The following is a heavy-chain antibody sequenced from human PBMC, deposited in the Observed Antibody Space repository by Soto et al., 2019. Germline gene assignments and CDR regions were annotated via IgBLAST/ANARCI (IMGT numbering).Heavy chain of an antibody. D-gene: IGHD6-13*01. CDR2: ISYDGSDT. J-gene: IGHJ6*02. CDR1: GFTFSRYA. Sequence: PGGSLRLSCAASGFTFSRYAIHWVRQAPGLGLEWVAVISYDGSDTYSADSVKGRLTISRDNSKNTLSLQMNSLRAEDTAVYYCARDGFTKWGRAYSSSFGYYYGMDVWGQGTTVTVSS. V-gene: IGHV3-30*03. CDR3: ARDGFTKWGRAYSSSFGYYYGMDV.